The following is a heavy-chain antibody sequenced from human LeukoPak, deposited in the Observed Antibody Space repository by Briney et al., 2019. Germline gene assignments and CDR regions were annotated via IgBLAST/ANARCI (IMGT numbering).Heavy chain of an antibody. Sequence: SETLSLTCTVSGGSISSNYWSWIRQPPGKGLEWIGYIYYSGSTNYNPSLKSRVTISVDTSKNQFSLKLSSVTAADTAVYYCARKKRGYSYGRNLDAFDIWGQGTMVTVSS. J-gene: IGHJ3*02. CDR3: ARKKRGYSYGRNLDAFDI. CDR1: GGSISSNY. V-gene: IGHV4-59*01. D-gene: IGHD5-18*01. CDR2: IYYSGST.